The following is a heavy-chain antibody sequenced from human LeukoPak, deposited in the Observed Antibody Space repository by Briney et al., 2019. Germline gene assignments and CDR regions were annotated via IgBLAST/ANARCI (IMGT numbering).Heavy chain of an antibody. Sequence: GASVKVSCKASGYTFTSYGISWVRQAPGQGLEWRGWISAYNGNTNYAQKLQGRVTMTTDTSTSTAYMELRSLRSDDTAVYYCARVSGIAAAGTPNYYYYYGMDVWGQGTTVTVSS. CDR1: GYTFTSYG. CDR2: ISAYNGNT. D-gene: IGHD6-13*01. J-gene: IGHJ6*02. V-gene: IGHV1-18*01. CDR3: ARVSGIAAAGTPNYYYYYGMDV.